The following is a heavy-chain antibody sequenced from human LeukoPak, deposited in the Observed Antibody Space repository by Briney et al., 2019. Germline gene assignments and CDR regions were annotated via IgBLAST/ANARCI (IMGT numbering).Heavy chain of an antibody. CDR2: IYYSGST. D-gene: IGHD3-9*01. CDR3: ARSHYDILTGYSNWFDP. J-gene: IGHJ5*02. CDR1: GGSISSGGYY. Sequence: PSQTLSLTCTVSGGSISSGGYYWSWIRQHPGKGLEWIGYIYYSGSTYYNPSLKSRVTISVYTSKNQFSLKLSSVTAADTAVYYCARSHYDILTGYSNWFDPWGQGTLVTVSS. V-gene: IGHV4-31*03.